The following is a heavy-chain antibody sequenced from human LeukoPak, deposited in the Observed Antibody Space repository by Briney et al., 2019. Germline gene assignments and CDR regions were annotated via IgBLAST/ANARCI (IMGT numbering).Heavy chain of an antibody. D-gene: IGHD3-3*01. CDR1: GFTFSSYS. CDR3: AKDHDDFPGSGY. CDR2: ISSSSSYI. J-gene: IGHJ4*02. V-gene: IGHV3-21*01. Sequence: GGSLRLSCAASGFTFSSYSMNWVRQAPGKGLEWVSSISSSSSYIYYADSVKGRFTISRDNAKNSLYLQMNSLRAEDTAVYYCAKDHDDFPGSGYWGQGTLVTVSS.